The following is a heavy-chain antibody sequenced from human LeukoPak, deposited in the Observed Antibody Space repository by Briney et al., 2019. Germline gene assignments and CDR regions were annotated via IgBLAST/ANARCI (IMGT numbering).Heavy chain of an antibody. CDR1: GFTLSTYD. V-gene: IGHV3-13*01. Sequence: GGSLRLSCAASGFTLSTYDMHWVRQPTGEGLEWVSIIYRAGDTYYPGSVKGRFTISRDNAKNSLYLQMNSLRDEDTAVYYCARVGPLWFGELFTPLPYYYYYGMDVWGQGTTVTVSS. CDR2: IYRAGDT. D-gene: IGHD3-10*01. CDR3: ARVGPLWFGELFTPLPYYYYYGMDV. J-gene: IGHJ6*02.